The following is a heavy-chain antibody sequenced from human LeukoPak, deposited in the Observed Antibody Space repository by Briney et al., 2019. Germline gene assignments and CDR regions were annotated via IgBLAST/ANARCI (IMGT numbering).Heavy chain of an antibody. CDR1: GGSFSGYY. J-gene: IGHJ5*02. D-gene: IGHD2-15*01. Sequence: SETLSLTCAVYGGSFSGYYWSWIRQPPGKGLEWIGEINHSGSTNYKPSLKSRVTISVDTSKNQFSLKLSSVPAADTAVYYCARGGYCSGGSCYYNWFDPWGQGTLVTVSS. V-gene: IGHV4-34*01. CDR2: INHSGST. CDR3: ARGGYCSGGSCYYNWFDP.